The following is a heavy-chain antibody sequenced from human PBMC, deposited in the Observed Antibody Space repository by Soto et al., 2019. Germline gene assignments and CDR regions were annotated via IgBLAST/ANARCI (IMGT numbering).Heavy chain of an antibody. CDR1: GFTFGSYG. CDR3: AKDPQYYDFWSGYSDY. J-gene: IGHJ4*02. D-gene: IGHD3-3*01. V-gene: IGHV3-30*18. CDR2: MSFDGSNK. Sequence: QVQLVESGGGVVQPGRSLRLSCAASGFTFGSYGMHWVRQAPGKGLEWVAVMSFDGSNKYYADSVKGRFTISRDNSKNTLYLQMNSLRAEDTAVSFCAKDPQYYDFWSGYSDYWGQGTLVTVSS.